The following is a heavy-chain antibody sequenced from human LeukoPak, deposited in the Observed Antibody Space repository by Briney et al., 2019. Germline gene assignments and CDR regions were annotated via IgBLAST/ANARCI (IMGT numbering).Heavy chain of an antibody. CDR2: IFYSGNT. CDR1: GGSISSSNYY. Sequence: SETLSLTCTVSGGSISSSNYYWGWVRQPPGKGLGWLGTIFYSGNTYYNPSLKSRVTISVDTSKNQFSLKLNSVTAADTAVYYCARHPWGPYYFYYYMDVWGKGTTVIVSS. J-gene: IGHJ6*03. D-gene: IGHD3-16*01. CDR3: ARHPWGPYYFYYYMDV. V-gene: IGHV4-39*01.